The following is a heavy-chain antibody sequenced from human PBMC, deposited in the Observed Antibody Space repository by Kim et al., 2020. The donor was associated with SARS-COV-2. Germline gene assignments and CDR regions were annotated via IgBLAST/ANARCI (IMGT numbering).Heavy chain of an antibody. CDR1: GGSISSGSYY. CDR3: ARDRRQQLPRNVINWFDP. CDR2: IYTSGST. D-gene: IGHD6-13*01. V-gene: IGHV4-61*02. Sequence: SETLSLTCTVSGGSISSGSYYWSWIRQPAGKGLEWIGRIYTSGSTNYNPSLKSRVTISVDTSKNQFSLKLSSVTAADTAVYYCARDRRQQLPRNVINWFDPWGQGTLVTVSS. J-gene: IGHJ5*02.